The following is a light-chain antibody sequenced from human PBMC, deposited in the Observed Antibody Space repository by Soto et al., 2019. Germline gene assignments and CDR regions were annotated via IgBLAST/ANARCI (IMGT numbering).Light chain of an antibody. V-gene: IGKV3-15*01. CDR2: GAS. J-gene: IGKJ5*01. Sequence: EIVMTQSPATLSRSPGERSTVSCRASHRVSINLASYHQKPGQPPSLLILGASTRAAGVPARFSGSGSGTEFTLTISSLQSEDFAVYYCEQYHYWPPITFGQGTRLEIK. CDR3: EQYHYWPPIT. CDR1: HRVSIN.